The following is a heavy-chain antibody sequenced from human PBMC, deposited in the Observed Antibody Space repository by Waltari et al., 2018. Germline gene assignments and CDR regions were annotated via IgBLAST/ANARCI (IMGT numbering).Heavy chain of an antibody. CDR2: LYYGGS. V-gene: IGHV4-39*02. CDR3: ARRPYDILTGGFDS. CDR1: GASISSKSYY. J-gene: IGHJ4*02. Sequence: QLQLQESGPGLVKPSETLSLSCTVAGASISSKSYYWGWIRQPPGKGREWIGSLYYGGSNYNPSLQSRVTISADTSKNRLSLKLTSVTATYTAVYYCARRPYDILTGGFDSWGQGTLVTVSS. D-gene: IGHD3-9*01.